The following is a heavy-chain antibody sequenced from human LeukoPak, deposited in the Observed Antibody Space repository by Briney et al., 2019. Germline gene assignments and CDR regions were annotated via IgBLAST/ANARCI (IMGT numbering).Heavy chain of an antibody. D-gene: IGHD3-9*01. CDR2: INRDGNKI. CDR1: EFTFNTYW. Sequence: GGSLRLSCVASEFTFNTYWMTWVRQAPGKGLEWVANINRDGNKIHYMDSVKGRFTISRDNAKNSLYLQMNSLRAEDTAVYYCAREYYDILTGYSPHDYWGQGTLVTVSS. V-gene: IGHV3-7*01. J-gene: IGHJ4*02. CDR3: AREYYDILTGYSPHDY.